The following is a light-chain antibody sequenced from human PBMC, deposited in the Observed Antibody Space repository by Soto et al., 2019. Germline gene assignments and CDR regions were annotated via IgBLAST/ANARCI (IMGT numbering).Light chain of an antibody. Sequence: EIVLTQSPGTLALSPGERATLSCRASQSVSSNYLAWYQQKPGQAPRLLIYGASSRATGIPDRFSGSGSGTDFTLTINRLEPEDFAVYYCQQYGSSPWGTFGQGTKVEIK. CDR2: GAS. CDR3: QQYGSSPWGT. V-gene: IGKV3-20*01. CDR1: QSVSSNY. J-gene: IGKJ1*01.